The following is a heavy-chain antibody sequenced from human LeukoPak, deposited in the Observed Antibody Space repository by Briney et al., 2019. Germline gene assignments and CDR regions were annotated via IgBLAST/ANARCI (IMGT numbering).Heavy chain of an antibody. CDR1: GFTVSSNY. V-gene: IGHV3-53*01. D-gene: IGHD6-19*01. CDR2: IYSGGST. J-gene: IGHJ4*02. Sequence: PGGSLRLSCAASGFTVSSNYMSWVRQAPGKGLEWVSVIYSGGSTYYADSVKGRFTISRDNSKNTLYLQMNSLRAEDTAVYFCARDPSNTSGRYPYFDSWGQGTLVTVSS. CDR3: ARDPSNTSGRYPYFDS.